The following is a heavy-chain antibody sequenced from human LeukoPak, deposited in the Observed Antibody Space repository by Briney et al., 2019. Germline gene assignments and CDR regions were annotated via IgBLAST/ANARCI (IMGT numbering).Heavy chain of an antibody. V-gene: IGHV4-31*01. Sequence: SETLSLTCTVSGGSISSGGYYWSWIRQHPGKGLEWIGYIYYSGSTYYNPSLKSQVTISVDTSKNQFSLNLISVTAADTAVYYCARAHQLRPLDPWGQGTLVTVSS. CDR1: GGSISSGGYY. D-gene: IGHD2-2*01. CDR2: IYYSGST. J-gene: IGHJ5*02. CDR3: ARAHQLRPLDP.